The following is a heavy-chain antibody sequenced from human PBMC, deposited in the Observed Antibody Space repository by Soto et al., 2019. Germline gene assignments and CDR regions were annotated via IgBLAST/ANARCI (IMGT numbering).Heavy chain of an antibody. D-gene: IGHD3-22*01. V-gene: IGHV3-23*01. J-gene: IGHJ6*02. CDR2: ISGSGGST. CDR3: AKADSADYYYYGMDV. CDR1: GFTFSSYA. Sequence: GGSLRLSCAASGFTFSSYAMSWVRQAPGKGLEWVSAISGSGGSTYYADSVKGRFTISRDNSKNTLYLQMNGLRAEDTAVYYCAKADSADYYYYGMDVWGQGTTVTVSS.